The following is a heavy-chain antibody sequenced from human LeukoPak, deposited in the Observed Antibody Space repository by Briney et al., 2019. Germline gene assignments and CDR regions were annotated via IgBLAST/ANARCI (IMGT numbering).Heavy chain of an antibody. CDR1: GYTFTGFG. Sequence: ASVKVSCQASGYTFTGFGITWVRQAPGQGLEWMGWINPNSGGTYAQKFQGRVTMTSDTSISTAYMELSRLRSDNTAVYYCARDLYGGTSATFDYWGQGTLVTVSS. D-gene: IGHD4-23*01. V-gene: IGHV1-2*02. J-gene: IGHJ4*02. CDR3: ARDLYGGTSATFDY. CDR2: INPNSGGT.